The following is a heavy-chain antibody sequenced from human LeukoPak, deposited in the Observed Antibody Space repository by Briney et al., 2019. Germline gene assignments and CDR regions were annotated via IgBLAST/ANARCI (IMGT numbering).Heavy chain of an antibody. V-gene: IGHV3-7*01. D-gene: IGHD3-10*01. CDR1: GFTFSSYW. Sequence: PGGSLRLSCAASGFTFSSYWMSWVRQAPGKGLERVANIKQDGSEKYYVDSVKGRFTISRDNAKNSLYLQMNSLRAEDTAVYYCARGYYYGSGSYYFDYWGQGTLVTVSS. J-gene: IGHJ4*02. CDR3: ARGYYYGSGSYYFDY. CDR2: IKQDGSEK.